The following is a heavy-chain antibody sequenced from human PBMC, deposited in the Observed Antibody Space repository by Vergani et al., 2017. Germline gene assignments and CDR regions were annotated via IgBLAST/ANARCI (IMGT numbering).Heavy chain of an antibody. CDR3: VRLPRGPWNFDL. Sequence: VHLAESGGGFFQPGGSLRLSCSASGFSFSDYYMSWIRQAPGKGLEWVSYISSSGSTIYYADSVKGRFTISRDNAKNSLSLQMSGLRVEDTAVYYCVRLPRGPWNFDLWGRGTLITVSS. CDR1: GFSFSDYY. V-gene: IGHV3-11*04. CDR2: ISSSGSTI. J-gene: IGHJ2*01. D-gene: IGHD2-2*01.